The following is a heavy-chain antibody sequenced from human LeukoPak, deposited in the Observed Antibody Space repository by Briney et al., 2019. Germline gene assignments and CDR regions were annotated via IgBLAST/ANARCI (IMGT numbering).Heavy chain of an antibody. CDR1: GFTVSSNY. CDR3: ARNKGDCYYDY. CDR2: IYSGGST. Sequence: GGSLRLSRAASGFTVSSNYMSWVRQAPGKGLEWVSVIYSGGSTYHADSVKGRFTISRDNSKNTLYLQMNSLRAEDTAVYYCARNKGDCYYDYWGQGTLVTVSS. D-gene: IGHD3-16*01. J-gene: IGHJ4*02. V-gene: IGHV3-53*01.